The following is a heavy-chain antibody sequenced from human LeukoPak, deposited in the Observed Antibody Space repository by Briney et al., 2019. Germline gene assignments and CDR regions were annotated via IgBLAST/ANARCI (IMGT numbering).Heavy chain of an antibody. V-gene: IGHV4-4*07. CDR2: MYTSGST. Sequence: SETLSLTCTVSGGSISSYYWSWIRQPAGKGLEWIGRMYTSGSTNYNPSLKSRVTMSVDTSKNQFSLKLSSVTAADTAVYYCAMGDYDSSGYREDWFDPWGQGTLVTVSS. CDR1: GGSISSYY. D-gene: IGHD3-22*01. J-gene: IGHJ5*02. CDR3: AMGDYDSSGYREDWFDP.